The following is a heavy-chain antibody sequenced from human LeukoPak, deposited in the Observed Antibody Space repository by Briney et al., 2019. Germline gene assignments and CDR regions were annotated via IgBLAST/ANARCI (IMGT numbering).Heavy chain of an antibody. D-gene: IGHD5-12*01. J-gene: IGHJ4*02. CDR2: IYTSGST. CDR3: ARGVSGYDYYGY. CDR1: RYSISSGYY. Sequence: ASETLSLTCTVSRYSISSGYYWGWIRQPAGQGLEWIGRIYTSGSTNYNPSLKSRVTISVDTSKNQFSLKLSSVTAADTAVYYCARGVSGYDYYGYWGQGTLVTVSS. V-gene: IGHV4-61*02.